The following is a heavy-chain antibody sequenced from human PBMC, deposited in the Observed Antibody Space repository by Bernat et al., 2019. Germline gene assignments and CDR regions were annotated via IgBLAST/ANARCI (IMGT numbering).Heavy chain of an antibody. Sequence: QVQLVQSGAEVKKPGASVKVSCKASGYTFTSYYMHWVRQAPGQGLEWMGIINPSGGSTSYAQKFQGRVTMTRDTSTSTVYMELSSLRSEDTAVYYCARDPRRGGTTGYYFDYWGQGTLVTVSS. V-gene: IGHV1-46*03. J-gene: IGHJ4*02. CDR2: INPSGGST. D-gene: IGHD1-7*01. CDR3: ARDPRRGGTTGYYFDY. CDR1: GYTFTSYY.